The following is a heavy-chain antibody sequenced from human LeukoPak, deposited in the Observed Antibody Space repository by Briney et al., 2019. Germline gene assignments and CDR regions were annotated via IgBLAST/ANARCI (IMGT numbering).Heavy chain of an antibody. Sequence: PGRSLRLSCTASGVPLSHYAMHWVRQAPGRGLEWVAVISFDGTNKYYGDSVEGRFSVSRDNSKNTLYLQVNSLRPDDTAMYYCATDYGDYEPIDYWGQGTLVTVSS. V-gene: IGHV3-30*04. CDR3: ATDYGDYEPIDY. CDR1: GVPLSHYA. CDR2: ISFDGTNK. J-gene: IGHJ4*02. D-gene: IGHD4-17*01.